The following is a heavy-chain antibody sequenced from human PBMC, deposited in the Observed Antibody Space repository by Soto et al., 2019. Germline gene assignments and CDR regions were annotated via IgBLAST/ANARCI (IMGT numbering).Heavy chain of an antibody. CDR2: ISSNRDTT. J-gene: IGHJ4*02. V-gene: IGHV3-48*02. D-gene: IGHD2-21*02. CDR1: GFRFSDHS. Sequence: VESGGGLVYPGGSLRLSCGASGFRFSDHSMNWVRQAPGKGLQWISYISSNRDTTYYADSVKGRFTVSRDNAKNALFLQMNSPRDDDTATYYCARLPKGSVVTAWGQGARVTVSS. CDR3: ARLPKGSVVTA.